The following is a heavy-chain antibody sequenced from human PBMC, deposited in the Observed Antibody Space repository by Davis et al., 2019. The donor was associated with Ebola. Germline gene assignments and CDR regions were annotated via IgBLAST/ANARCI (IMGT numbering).Heavy chain of an antibody. V-gene: IGHV3-9*01. D-gene: IGHD1-14*01. Sequence: PGGPLRLPCAVSGTTFAPHGMHWVRLAPPQGLEWTSSNSWNSGSIVYADSVKGRFTISRDDARNSLSLQMNSLRDDDTAIYYCAREGIITSGLDVWGQGTTVTVSS. CDR2: NSWNSGSI. J-gene: IGHJ6*02. CDR1: GTTFAPHG. CDR3: AREGIITSGLDV.